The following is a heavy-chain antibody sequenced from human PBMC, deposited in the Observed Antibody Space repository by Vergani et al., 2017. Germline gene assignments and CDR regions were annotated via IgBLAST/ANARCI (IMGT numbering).Heavy chain of an antibody. CDR1: GGTFSSYA. D-gene: IGHD6-13*01. CDR3: ARDSYQGGAAXGGSNEVYYYGMDV. Sequence: QVQLVQSGAEVKKPGSSVKVSCKASGGTFSSYAISWVRQAPGQGLEWMGGIIPIFGTANYAQKFQSRVTITADESTSTAYMELSSLRSEDTAVYYCARDSYQGGAAXGGSNEVYYYGMDVWGQGTTVTVSS. CDR2: IIPIFGTA. V-gene: IGHV1-69*12. J-gene: IGHJ6*02.